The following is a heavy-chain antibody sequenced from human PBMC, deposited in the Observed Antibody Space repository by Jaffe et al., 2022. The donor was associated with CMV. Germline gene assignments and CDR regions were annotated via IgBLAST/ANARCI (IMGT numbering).Heavy chain of an antibody. CDR2: IYYSGST. V-gene: IGHV4-59*01. D-gene: IGHD3-22*01. CDR1: GGSISSYY. Sequence: QVQLQESGPGLVKPSETLSLTCTVSGGSISSYYWSWIRQPPGKGLEWIGYIYYSGSTNYNPSLKSRVTISVDTSKNQFSLKLSSVTAADTAVYYCARGPDSSGYYWDPGYWYFDLWGRGTLVTVSS. J-gene: IGHJ2*01. CDR3: ARGPDSSGYYWDPGYWYFDL.